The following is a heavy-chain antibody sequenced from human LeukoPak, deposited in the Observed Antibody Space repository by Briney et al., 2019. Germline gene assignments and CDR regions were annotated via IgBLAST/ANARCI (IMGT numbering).Heavy chain of an antibody. CDR3: SRHAPALHRMDV. J-gene: IGHJ6*01. V-gene: IGHV4-59*08. Sequence: SETLSLTCTVSGGSISSYYWRWTSQPPGKGLEWIGCVYYTGSAYYNPSLKSRVTISVYTSNNQFSLTLSSVTAADTAVYFFSRHAPALHRMDVCGQGATVTVSS. CDR2: VYYTGSA. CDR1: GGSISSYY.